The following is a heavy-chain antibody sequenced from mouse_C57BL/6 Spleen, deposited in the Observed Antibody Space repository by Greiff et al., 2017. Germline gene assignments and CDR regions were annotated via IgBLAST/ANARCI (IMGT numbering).Heavy chain of an antibody. J-gene: IGHJ1*03. Sequence: QVQLQQPGAELVKPGASVKLSCKASGYTFTSYWMHWVKQRPGQGLEWIGLIHPNSGSTNYNEKFKSKATLTVDKSSSTAYMQLSSLTSEDSAVYYCASKGDLVIYYGSSYGYFDVWGTGTTVTVSS. V-gene: IGHV1-64*01. CDR2: IHPNSGST. CDR3: ASKGDLVIYYGSSYGYFDV. D-gene: IGHD1-1*01. CDR1: GYTFTSYW.